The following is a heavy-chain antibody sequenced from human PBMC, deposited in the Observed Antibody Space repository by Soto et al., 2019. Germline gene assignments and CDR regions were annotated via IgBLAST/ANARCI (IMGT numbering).Heavy chain of an antibody. V-gene: IGHV1-8*01. D-gene: IGHD1-26*01. J-gene: IGHJ4*02. CDR3: ARRKERSGPHYFDS. CDR2: MNPITGNA. Sequence: ASVKLSCKASGFTFSTYDIHWVRQATGQGLECMGWMNPITGNAGYAQKFQGRVTMTRNTSIATAYMELSSLRSEDTAVYYCARRKERSGPHYFDSWGQGSLVTVSS. CDR1: GFTFSTYD.